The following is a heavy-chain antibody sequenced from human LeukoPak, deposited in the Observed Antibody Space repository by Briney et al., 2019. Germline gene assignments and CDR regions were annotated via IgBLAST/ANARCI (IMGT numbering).Heavy chain of an antibody. D-gene: IGHD2-15*01. CDR3: ASSGLFAATDAYYYYYYMDV. J-gene: IGHJ6*03. Sequence: SVKVSCKASGGTFSSYAISWVRQAPGQGLEWMGGIVPIFGTANYAQKFQGRVTITTDESTSTAYMELSSLRSEDTAVYYCASSGLFAATDAYYYYYYMDVWGKGTTVTVSS. V-gene: IGHV1-69*05. CDR2: IVPIFGTA. CDR1: GGTFSSYA.